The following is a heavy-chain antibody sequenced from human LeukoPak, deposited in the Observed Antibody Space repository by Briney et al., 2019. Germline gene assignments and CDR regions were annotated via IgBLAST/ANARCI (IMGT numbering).Heavy chain of an antibody. V-gene: IGHV4-34*01. CDR3: ARGRRIVVVLGATRTHRDYYMDV. Sequence: SETLSLTCAVYGGSFSGYYWSWIRQSPGKGLEWIGETYHSGSTNYNSSLKSRVTISLDTSKNQFSLRLSSVTAADTAVYYCARGRRIVVVLGATRTHRDYYMDVWGKGTTVTASS. CDR2: TYHSGST. CDR1: GGSFSGYY. J-gene: IGHJ6*03. D-gene: IGHD2-15*01.